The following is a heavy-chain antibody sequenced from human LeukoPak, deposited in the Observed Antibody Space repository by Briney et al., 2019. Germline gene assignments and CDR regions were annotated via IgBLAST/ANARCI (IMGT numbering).Heavy chain of an antibody. J-gene: IGHJ4*02. D-gene: IGHD3-22*01. CDR3: ARKDFSSGSFTY. Sequence: PGGSLGLSCEVSGFSFSVYYMSWIRQAPGKGLEWISYIGLSGYPLDYADSVKGRFTISRDNAKNSLYLEMNSLRAEDTAVYYCARKDFSSGSFTYWGQGTLVTVSS. CDR1: GFSFSVYY. CDR2: IGLSGYPL. V-gene: IGHV3-11*04.